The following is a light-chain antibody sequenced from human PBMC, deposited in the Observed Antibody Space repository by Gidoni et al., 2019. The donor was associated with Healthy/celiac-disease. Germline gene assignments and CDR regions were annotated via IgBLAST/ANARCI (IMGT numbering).Light chain of an antibody. J-gene: IGKJ3*01. CDR2: DAS. CDR3: QQRSNWPPLFT. V-gene: IGKV3-11*01. Sequence: EIVLTQSPATLSLSPGERATLSCRASQSVSSYLAWYQQKPGQAPRLLIYDASNRATGIPARFSGSGSGTDFTLIISSPEPEDFAVYYCQQRSNWPPLFTFGPGTKVDIK. CDR1: QSVSSY.